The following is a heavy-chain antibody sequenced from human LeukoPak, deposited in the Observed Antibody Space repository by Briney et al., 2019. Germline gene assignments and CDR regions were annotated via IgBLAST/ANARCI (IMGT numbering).Heavy chain of an antibody. V-gene: IGHV3-7*04. J-gene: IGHJ4*02. CDR2: IKDDGSET. D-gene: IGHD7-27*01. CDR1: GFTFSSYW. Sequence: GGSLRLSCAASGFTFSSYWMTWVRQAPGKGLEWVACIKDDGSETYYVDSVKGRFTISRDNPKNSLYLQMNSLRADDTAVYYCARDAPGAYYEYWGQGTLVTVSS. CDR3: ARDAPGAYYEY.